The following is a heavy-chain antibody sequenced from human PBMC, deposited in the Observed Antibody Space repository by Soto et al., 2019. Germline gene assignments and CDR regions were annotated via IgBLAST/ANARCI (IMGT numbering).Heavy chain of an antibody. CDR1: GYTFTDYH. CDR3: ATTSGRYSSGWQKLDV. D-gene: IGHD6-19*01. V-gene: IGHV1-2*02. CDR2: LNPYNGAT. Sequence: QVQLVQSGAEMKKPGASVKVSCKASGYTFTDYHVHWVRQAPGQGLEWMGWLNPYNGATNYAQKFQGSVFLTRDTSINTAYMQLNNLKSDDTALYFCATTSGRYSSGWQKLDVWGQGTTVAVSS. J-gene: IGHJ6*02.